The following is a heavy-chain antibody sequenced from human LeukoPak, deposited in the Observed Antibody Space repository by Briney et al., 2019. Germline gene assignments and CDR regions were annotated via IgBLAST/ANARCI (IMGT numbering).Heavy chain of an antibody. Sequence: GGSLRLSCAASGFTFSSYGMHWVRQAPGKGLEWVAVISYDGSNKYYADSVKGRFTISRDNSKNTLYLQMNSLRAEDTAVYYCASRDPCSGGSCYGLGYWGQGTLVTVSS. CDR3: ASRDPCSGGSCYGLGY. CDR2: ISYDGSNK. V-gene: IGHV3-30*03. J-gene: IGHJ4*02. CDR1: GFTFSSYG. D-gene: IGHD2-15*01.